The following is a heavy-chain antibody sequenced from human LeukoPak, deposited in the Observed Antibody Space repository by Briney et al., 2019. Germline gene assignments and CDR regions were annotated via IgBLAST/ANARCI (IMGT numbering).Heavy chain of an antibody. CDR2: ISGDGGST. Sequence: GGSLRLSCAASGFTFDDYAMHWVRQAPGKGLEWVSLISGDGGSTYYADSVKGRFTISRDNSKNSLYLQMNSLGTEDTALYYCAKVPLGYSYGYDYWGQGTLVTVSS. V-gene: IGHV3-43*02. CDR1: GFTFDDYA. J-gene: IGHJ4*02. CDR3: AKVPLGYSYGYDY. D-gene: IGHD5-18*01.